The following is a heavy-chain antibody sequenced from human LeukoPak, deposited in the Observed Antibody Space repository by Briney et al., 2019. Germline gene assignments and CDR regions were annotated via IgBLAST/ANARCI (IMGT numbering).Heavy chain of an antibody. J-gene: IGHJ6*02. V-gene: IGHV4-59*01. D-gene: IGHD6-19*01. CDR2: IYYSGST. CDR3: ARNNQHSSGWYTGYYYGMDV. Sequence: SETLSLTCTVSGGSISSYYWSWIRQPPGKGLEWIGYIYYSGSTNYNPSLKSRVTISVDTSKNQFSLKLRSVTAADTAVYYCARNNQHSSGWYTGYYYGMDVWGQGTTVTVSS. CDR1: GGSISSYY.